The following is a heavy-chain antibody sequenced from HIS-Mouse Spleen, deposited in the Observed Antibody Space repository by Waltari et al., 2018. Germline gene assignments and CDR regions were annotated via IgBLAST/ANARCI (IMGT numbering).Heavy chain of an antibody. CDR2: IYSRGST. J-gene: IGHJ2*01. D-gene: IGHD6-13*01. CDR3: AREIPYSSSWYDWYFDL. CDR1: GGSISSSSYY. V-gene: IGHV4-39*07. Sequence: QLQLQESGPGLVKPSETLSLTCTVSGGSISSSSYYWGWIRQPPGQGLEWIGSIYSRGSTYYNPSLKSRVTISVDTSKNQFSLKLSSVTAADTAVYYCAREIPYSSSWYDWYFDLWGRGTLVTVSS.